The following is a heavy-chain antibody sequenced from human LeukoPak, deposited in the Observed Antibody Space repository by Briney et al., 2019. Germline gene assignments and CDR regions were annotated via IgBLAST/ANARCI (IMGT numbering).Heavy chain of an antibody. D-gene: IGHD3-16*02. CDR3: AIGDGLGELSSSFDY. V-gene: IGHV3-30-3*01. J-gene: IGHJ4*02. CDR2: ISYDGSNK. Sequence: GGSLRLSCAASGFTFSSYSIHWVRQAPGKGLEWVAVISYDGSNKYYADSVKGRFTISRDNSKNTLYLQMNSLRAEDTAVYYCAIGDGLGELSSSFDYWGQGTLVTVSS. CDR1: GFTFSSYS.